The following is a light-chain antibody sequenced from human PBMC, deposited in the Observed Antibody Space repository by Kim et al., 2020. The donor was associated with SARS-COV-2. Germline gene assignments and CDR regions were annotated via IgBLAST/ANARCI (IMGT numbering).Light chain of an antibody. CDR3: QSYDSSNHWV. CDR2: EDN. J-gene: IGLJ3*02. V-gene: IGLV6-57*03. Sequence: TVTIPCTPSSGSIASNYVQWYQQRPGSAPTTVIYEDNQRPSGVPDRFSGSIDSSSNSASLTISGLKTEDEADYYCQSYDSSNHWVFGGGTKLTVL. CDR1: SGSIASNY.